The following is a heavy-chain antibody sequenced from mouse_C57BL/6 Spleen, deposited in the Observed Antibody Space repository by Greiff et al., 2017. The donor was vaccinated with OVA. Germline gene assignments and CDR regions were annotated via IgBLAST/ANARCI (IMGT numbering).Heavy chain of an antibody. V-gene: IGHV1-50*01. J-gene: IGHJ3*01. D-gene: IGHD1-1*01. CDR1: GYTFTSYW. Sequence: VKLQQPGAELVKPGASVKLSCKASGYTFTSYWMQWVKQRPGQGLEWIGEIDPSDSYTNYNQKFKGKATLTVDTSSSTAYMQLSSLTSEDSAVYYCARPYYYGSSPWFAYWGQGTLVTVSA. CDR3: ARPYYYGSSPWFAY. CDR2: IDPSDSYT.